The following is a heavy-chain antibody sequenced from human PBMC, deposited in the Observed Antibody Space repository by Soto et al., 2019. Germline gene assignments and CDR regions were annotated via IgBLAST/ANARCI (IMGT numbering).Heavy chain of an antibody. CDR1: GGSISSGGYY. D-gene: IGHD1-26*01. CDR3: ARVREGGFDY. Sequence: SLTCTVSGGSISSGGYYWSWIRQHSGKGLEWIGYIYYSGSTYYNPSLKSRVTISVDTSKNQFSLKLSSVTAADTAVYYCARVREGGFDYWGQGTLVTVSS. J-gene: IGHJ4*02. V-gene: IGHV4-31*03. CDR2: IYYSGST.